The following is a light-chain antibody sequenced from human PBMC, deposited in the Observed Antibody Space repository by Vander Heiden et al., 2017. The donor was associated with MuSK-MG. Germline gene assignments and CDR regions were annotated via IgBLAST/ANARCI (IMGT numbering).Light chain of an antibody. J-gene: IGKJ4*01. Sequence: RASQGIRNELDWLQQKPGKAPKRLIKSASTLESGVSSSFSGSGSGTEFTLTISGLQPEDFATYYCLQHNSYPLTFGGGTKVEI. CDR3: LQHNSYPLT. CDR2: SAS. V-gene: IGKV1-17*01. CDR1: QGIRNE.